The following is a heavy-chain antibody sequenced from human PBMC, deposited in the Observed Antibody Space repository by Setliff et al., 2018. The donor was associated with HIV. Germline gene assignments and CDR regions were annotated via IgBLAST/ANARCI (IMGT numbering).Heavy chain of an antibody. V-gene: IGHV4-39*07. CDR2: IYYSGST. CDR3: ARVPPLKAFGGVISLYYFDY. J-gene: IGHJ4*02. Sequence: PSETLSLTCTVSGGSISSSSYYWGWLRQPPGKGLEWIGSIYYSGSTYYNPSLKSRVTISVDTSKNQFSLQLSSVTAADTAVYYCARVPPLKAFGGVISLYYFDYWGQGTLVTVSS. D-gene: IGHD3-16*02. CDR1: GGSISSSSYY.